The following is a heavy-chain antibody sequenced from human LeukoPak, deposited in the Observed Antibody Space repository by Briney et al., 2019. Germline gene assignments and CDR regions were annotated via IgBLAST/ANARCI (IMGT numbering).Heavy chain of an antibody. Sequence: PSETLSLTCTVSGGSISSYYWSWIRQPPGKGLEWIGDIYYSGSTNYNPSLKSRVTISVDTSKNQFSLKLSSVTAADTAVYYCARAYTHPLVVDYWGQGTLVTVSS. J-gene: IGHJ4*02. D-gene: IGHD2-2*02. CDR1: GGSISSYY. CDR3: ARAYTHPLVVDY. CDR2: IYYSGST. V-gene: IGHV4-59*01.